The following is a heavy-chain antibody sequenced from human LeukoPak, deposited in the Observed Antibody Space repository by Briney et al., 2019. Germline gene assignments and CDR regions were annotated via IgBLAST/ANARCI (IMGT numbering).Heavy chain of an antibody. CDR3: ARARRGEGRIDAFDI. J-gene: IGHJ3*02. D-gene: IGHD3-10*01. CDR2: ISSSSTYI. Sequence: GGSLRLSCAASGFTFSSYSMNWVRQAPGKGLEWVSSISSSSTYIYYADSVQGRFTISRDNAKNSLFLQMNSLRAEDTAVYYCARARRGEGRIDAFDIWGQGTMVTVSS. V-gene: IGHV3-21*01. CDR1: GFTFSSYS.